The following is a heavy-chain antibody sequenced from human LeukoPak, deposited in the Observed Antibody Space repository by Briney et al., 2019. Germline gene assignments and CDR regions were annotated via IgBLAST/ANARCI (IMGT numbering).Heavy chain of an antibody. CDR3: ASGNGIPYYYYMDV. V-gene: IGHV3-64*01. Sequence: GESLRLSCAASGFTFWSYAMHWVRQAPGKGLQYVSAINSKGGSTVYANSVKGRFTISRDNSKNTLYLQMGSLRAEDTAVYYCASGNGIPYYYYMDVWGKGTTVTVSS. CDR2: INSKGGST. CDR1: GFTFWSYA. D-gene: IGHD1-26*01. J-gene: IGHJ6*03.